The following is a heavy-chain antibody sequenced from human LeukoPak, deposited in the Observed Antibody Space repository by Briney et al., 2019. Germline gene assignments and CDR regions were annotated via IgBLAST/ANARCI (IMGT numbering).Heavy chain of an antibody. V-gene: IGHV5-51*01. J-gene: IGHJ6*02. D-gene: IGHD3-10*01. Sequence: GESLKISCKGSGYSFTSYWIAWVRQMPGKGLEWIGIIYPGDSATRYSPSFQGQVTISADKSISTAYLQWSSLKASGTAMYYCARSQYYYDSGSLYYYYGMDAWGQGTTVTVSS. CDR1: GYSFTSYW. CDR2: IYPGDSAT. CDR3: ARSQYYYDSGSLYYYYGMDA.